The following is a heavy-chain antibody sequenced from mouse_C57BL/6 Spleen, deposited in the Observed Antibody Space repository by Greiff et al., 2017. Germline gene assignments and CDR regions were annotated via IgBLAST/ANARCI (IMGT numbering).Heavy chain of an antibody. CDR3: AREVTTVGFYFDY. CDR2: ISDGGSYT. Sequence: EVQLVESGGGLVKPGGSLKLSCAASGFTFSSYAMSWVRQTPEKRLEWVATISDGGSYTYYPDNVKGRFTISRDNAKNNLYLQLSHLKSEDTAMYYGAREVTTVGFYFDYWGQGTTLTVSS. D-gene: IGHD1-1*01. J-gene: IGHJ2*01. CDR1: GFTFSSYA. V-gene: IGHV5-4*01.